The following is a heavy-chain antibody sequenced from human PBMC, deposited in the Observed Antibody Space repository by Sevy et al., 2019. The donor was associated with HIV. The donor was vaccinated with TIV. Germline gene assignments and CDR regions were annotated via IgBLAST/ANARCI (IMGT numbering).Heavy chain of an antibody. V-gene: IGHV3-21*01. CDR2: ITRSSSYI. Sequence: GESLKISCAASDFTFSSYSMNWVRQAPGKGLEWVSSITRSSSYIYYTDSVKGRFTISRDNAKNSLYLQMNSLRAEDTAVYYCARGGHGYVGIDYWGQGTLVTVSS. D-gene: IGHD6-13*01. CDR3: ARGGHGYVGIDY. J-gene: IGHJ4*02. CDR1: DFTFSSYS.